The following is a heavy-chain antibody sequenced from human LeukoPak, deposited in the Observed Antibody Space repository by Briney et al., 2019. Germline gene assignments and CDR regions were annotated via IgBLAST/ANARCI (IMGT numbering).Heavy chain of an antibody. D-gene: IGHD6-19*01. J-gene: IGHJ2*01. CDR1: GGSISSYY. CDR2: IYYSGST. CDR3: ARDTTKYISGWYSTSGDFVL. Sequence: SETLSLTCTVSGGSISSYYWSWIRQPPGKGLEWIGYIYYSGSTNYNPSLTSRVTISVDTSKNQFSLKLSSVTAADTAVYYCARDTTKYISGWYSTSGDFVLWGRGTLVTVSS. V-gene: IGHV4-59*01.